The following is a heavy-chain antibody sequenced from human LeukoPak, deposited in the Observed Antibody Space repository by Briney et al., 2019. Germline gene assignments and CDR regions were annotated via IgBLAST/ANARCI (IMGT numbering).Heavy chain of an antibody. CDR2: INPSGGST. V-gene: IGHV1-46*01. Sequence: APVKVSCKASGYTFTSYYMHSVRQAPAQGLEWMGIINPSGGSTSYAQKFQGRVTMTRDMSTSTVYMELSSLRSEDTAVYYCAREGTTVSSWFDPWGQGTLVTVSS. CDR3: AREGTTVSSWFDP. CDR1: GYTFTSYY. D-gene: IGHD4-11*01. J-gene: IGHJ5*02.